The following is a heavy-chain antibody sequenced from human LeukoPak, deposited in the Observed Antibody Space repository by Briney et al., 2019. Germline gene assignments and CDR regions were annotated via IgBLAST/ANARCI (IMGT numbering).Heavy chain of an antibody. D-gene: IGHD3-10*01. J-gene: IGHJ4*02. V-gene: IGHV3-53*01. CDR3: ARGSPELSWDY. Sequence: GGSLRLSCAASGFTVSSNYMSWVRQAPGKGLEWVSVIYSGGSTYYADSVKGRFTISRDNSKNTLYLQMNSLRAEDTVVYYCARGSPELSWDYWGQGTLVTVSS. CDR2: IYSGGST. CDR1: GFTVSSNY.